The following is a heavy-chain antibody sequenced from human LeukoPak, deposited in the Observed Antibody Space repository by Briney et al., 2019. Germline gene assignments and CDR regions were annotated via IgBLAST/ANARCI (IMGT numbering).Heavy chain of an antibody. V-gene: IGHV7-4-1*02. CDR2: INTNTGNP. Sequence: ASVKVSCKASGYTFTSYAMNWVRQAPGQRLEWMGWINTNTGNPTYAQGFTGRFVFSLDTSVSTAYLQISSLKAEDTAVYYCATPDRLTGDAFDIWGQGTMVTVSS. CDR3: ATPDRLTGDAFDI. D-gene: IGHD7-27*01. J-gene: IGHJ3*02. CDR1: GYTFTSYA.